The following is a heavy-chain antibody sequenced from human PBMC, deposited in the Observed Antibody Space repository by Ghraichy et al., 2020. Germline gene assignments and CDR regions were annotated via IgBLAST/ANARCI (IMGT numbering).Heavy chain of an antibody. V-gene: IGHV4-4*07. J-gene: IGHJ5*02. CDR1: GGSISSYY. CDR3: ARTPDTRGWFDP. CDR2: IHTSGSA. Sequence: SETLSLTCTVSGGSISSYYWSWIRQPAGKGLEWIGRIHTSGSANYNPSLKSRVTMSVDTSKNQFSLRLSSVTAADTAVYYCARTPDTRGWFDPWGQGTLVTVSS. D-gene: IGHD3-10*01.